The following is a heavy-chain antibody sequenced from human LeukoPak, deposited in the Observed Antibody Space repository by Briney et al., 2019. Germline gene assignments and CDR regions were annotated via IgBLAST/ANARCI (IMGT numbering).Heavy chain of an antibody. Sequence: PTASVKVSCKASGYTFTSYGISWVRQAPGQGLEWMGWISAYNGNTNYAQKLQGRVTMTTDTSTSTAYMELRSLRSDDTAVYYCARSSPLWFGELFAHYFDYWGQGTLVTVSS. D-gene: IGHD3-10*01. J-gene: IGHJ4*02. CDR3: ARSSPLWFGELFAHYFDY. CDR1: GYTFTSYG. V-gene: IGHV1-18*01. CDR2: ISAYNGNT.